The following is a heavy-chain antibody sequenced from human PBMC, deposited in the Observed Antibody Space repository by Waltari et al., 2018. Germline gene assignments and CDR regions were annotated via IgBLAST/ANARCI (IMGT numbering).Heavy chain of an antibody. Sequence: QVQLVESGGGVVQPGRSLRLSCAASGFTFSSYAMLWVRQAPGKGLEWVAVISYNERNIYYVDSVKGRFTISRDNSKKMLYLQMYNLRAEDTAVYYCARDYCDRTNCHGMDVWGQGTTVTVSS. CDR2: ISYNERNI. V-gene: IGHV3-30*04. D-gene: IGHD3-22*01. CDR3: ARDYCDRTNCHGMDV. J-gene: IGHJ6*02. CDR1: GFTFSSYA.